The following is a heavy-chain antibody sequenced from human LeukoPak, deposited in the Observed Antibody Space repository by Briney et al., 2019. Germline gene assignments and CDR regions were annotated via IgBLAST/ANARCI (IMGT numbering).Heavy chain of an antibody. CDR3: ARDVDQNGVDWFDP. V-gene: IGHV4-59*01. CDR2: IYYSGST. D-gene: IGHD5-12*01. J-gene: IGHJ5*02. CDR1: GGSISSYY. Sequence: SETLSFTCTVSGGSISSYYWSWIRQPPGKGLEWIGYIYYSGSTNYNPSLKSRVTISVDTSKNQFSLKLSSVTAADTAVYYCARDVDQNGVDWFDPWGQGTLVTVSS.